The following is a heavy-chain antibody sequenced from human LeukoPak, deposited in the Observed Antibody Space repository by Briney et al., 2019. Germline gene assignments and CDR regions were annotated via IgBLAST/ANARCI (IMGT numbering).Heavy chain of an antibody. Sequence: GASVKVSCKASGYTFTRYYMHWVRQAPGQGLEWMGIINPSGGSTSYAQKFQGRVTITRDTSASTAYMELSSLRSEDTAVYYCARDSDYGDLYFDYWGQGTLVTVSS. CDR1: GYTFTRYY. J-gene: IGHJ4*02. D-gene: IGHD4-17*01. CDR2: INPSGGST. V-gene: IGHV1-46*01. CDR3: ARDSDYGDLYFDY.